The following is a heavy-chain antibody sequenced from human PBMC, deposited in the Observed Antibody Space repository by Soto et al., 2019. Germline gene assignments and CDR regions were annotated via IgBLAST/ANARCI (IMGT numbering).Heavy chain of an antibody. CDR3: ARDRQFSHPRGGMDV. Sequence: EVQLLESGGGLVRPGGSLRLSCAASGFTFSSYAMNWVRQAPGKGLEWVSAISGTGCNTYYADSLKGRFTISRDNSKNTLSLQMNSLRAEDTAVYYCARDRQFSHPRGGMDVWGQGTTVTVSS. CDR2: ISGTGCNT. D-gene: IGHD3-10*01. CDR1: GFTFSSYA. V-gene: IGHV3-23*01. J-gene: IGHJ6*02.